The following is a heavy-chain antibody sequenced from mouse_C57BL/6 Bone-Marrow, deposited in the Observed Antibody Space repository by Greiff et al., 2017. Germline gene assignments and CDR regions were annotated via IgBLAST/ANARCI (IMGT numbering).Heavy chain of an antibody. CDR3: ARDYGSSYWYFDV. J-gene: IGHJ1*03. CDR1: GYTFTSYD. CDR2: IYPSDGST. D-gene: IGHD1-1*01. V-gene: IGHV1-85*01. Sequence: QVTLKEPGPELVKPGASVKLSCKASGYTFTSYDITWVKQRPGQGLEWIGWIYPSDGSTKYNEKFKGKATLTVETSSSTAYLELHSLTSEDSAVYVCARDYGSSYWYFDVGGTGTTVTVSA.